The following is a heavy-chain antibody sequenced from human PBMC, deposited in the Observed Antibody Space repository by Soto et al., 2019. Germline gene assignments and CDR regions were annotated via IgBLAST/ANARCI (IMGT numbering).Heavy chain of an antibody. V-gene: IGHV4-59*01. Sequence: SETLSLTCTVSGGSISSYYWSWIRQPPGKGLEWIGYIYYSGSTNYNPSLKSRVTISVDTSKNQFSLNLSSVTAADTAVYYCARERPERVPASIDEDYYYHYMDVWGKGTTVTVSS. CDR1: GGSISSYY. J-gene: IGHJ6*03. D-gene: IGHD2-2*02. CDR3: ARERPERVPASIDEDYYYHYMDV. CDR2: IYYSGST.